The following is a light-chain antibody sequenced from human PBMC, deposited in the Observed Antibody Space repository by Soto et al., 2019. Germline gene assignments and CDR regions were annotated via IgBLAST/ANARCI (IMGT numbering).Light chain of an antibody. CDR2: GAS. CDR1: QSVSTK. V-gene: IGKV3D-15*01. CDR3: QQYRSWPPIT. Sequence: EIVMTQSPATLSVSPGEGATLSCRASQSVSTKIAWYQQKPGQAPRLLIYGASSRATGIPARFSGSGSGTEFTLTISSLQSEDFGVYYCQQYRSWPPITFGQGTRLEIK. J-gene: IGKJ5*01.